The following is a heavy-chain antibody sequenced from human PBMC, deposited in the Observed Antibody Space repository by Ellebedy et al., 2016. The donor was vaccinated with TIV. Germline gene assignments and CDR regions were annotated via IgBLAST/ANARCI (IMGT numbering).Heavy chain of an antibody. J-gene: IGHJ6*03. CDR3: ARVEMATISYYMDV. V-gene: IGHV1-18*01. D-gene: IGHD5-24*01. CDR2: ISAYNGNT. CDR1: GYTFTSYG. Sequence: ASVKVSCXASGYTFTSYGISWVRQAPGQGLEWMGWISAYNGNTNYAQKLQGRVTMTTDTSTSIAYMELRSLRSDDTAVYYCARVEMATISYYMDVWGKGTTVTVSS.